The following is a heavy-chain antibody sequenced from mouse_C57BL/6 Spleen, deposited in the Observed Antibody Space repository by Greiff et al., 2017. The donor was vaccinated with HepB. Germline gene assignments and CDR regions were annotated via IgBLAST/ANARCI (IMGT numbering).Heavy chain of an antibody. Sequence: EVQLVESGGGLVKPGGSLKLSCAASGFTFSSYAMSWVRQTPEKRLEWVATISDGGSYTYYPDNVKGRFTISRDNAKNNLYLQMSHLKSEDTAMYYCARDGYGRFAYWGQGTLVTVSA. V-gene: IGHV5-4*01. D-gene: IGHD2-2*01. J-gene: IGHJ3*01. CDR2: ISDGGSYT. CDR1: GFTFSSYA. CDR3: ARDGYGRFAY.